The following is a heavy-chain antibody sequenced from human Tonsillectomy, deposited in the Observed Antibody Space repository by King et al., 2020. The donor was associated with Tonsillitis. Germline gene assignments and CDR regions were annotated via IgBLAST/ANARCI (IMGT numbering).Heavy chain of an antibody. CDR2: IYYSGST. CDR3: SRDRAYYDFWSGYCNYYYYGMDV. D-gene: IGHD3-3*01. CDR1: GGSISSGDYY. J-gene: IGHJ6*02. Sequence: VQLQESGPGLVKPSQTLSLTCTVSGGSISSGDYYWSWIRQPPGKGLEWIGYIYYSGSTYYNPSLKSRVTISVDTSKNQFSLKLSSVTAADTAVYYCSRDRAYYDFWSGYCNYYYYGMDVWGQGTTVTVSS. V-gene: IGHV4-30-4*01.